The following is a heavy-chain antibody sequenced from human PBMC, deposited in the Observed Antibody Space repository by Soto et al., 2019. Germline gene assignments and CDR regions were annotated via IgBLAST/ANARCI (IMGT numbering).Heavy chain of an antibody. CDR3: ARYRGDGYERV. D-gene: IGHD5-12*01. J-gene: IGHJ4*02. V-gene: IGHV1-69*02. CDR2: IIPILGIA. CDR1: GGTFSSYT. Sequence: QVQLVQSGAEVKKPGSSVKVSCKASGGTFSSYTISWVRQAPGQGLEWMGRIIPILGIANYAQKFQGRVTITADKFTSTAYMELSSLRSEDTAVYYCARYRGDGYERVWGQGTRVNVSS.